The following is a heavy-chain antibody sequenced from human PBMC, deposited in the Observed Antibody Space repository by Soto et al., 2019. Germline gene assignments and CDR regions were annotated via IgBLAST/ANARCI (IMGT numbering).Heavy chain of an antibody. CDR3: ARGSHIVVATDAFDI. D-gene: IGHD2-21*02. CDR1: NLSISSGYY. Sequence: TLSLTCSVSNLSISSGYYWGWIRQPPGKGLEWIANIYHSGITYYNSSLKSRITISVDTSKNQFSLKMNSVTAADTAVYYCARGSHIVVATDAFDIWGQGTMVTVSS. J-gene: IGHJ3*02. CDR2: IYHSGIT. V-gene: IGHV4-38-2*02.